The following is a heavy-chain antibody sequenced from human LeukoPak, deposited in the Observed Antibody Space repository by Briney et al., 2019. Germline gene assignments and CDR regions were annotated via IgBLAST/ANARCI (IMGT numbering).Heavy chain of an antibody. J-gene: IGHJ1*01. CDR3: ARLTDSSGWFAKYFQH. CDR2: INTNSGGT. CDR1: GYTFIGYF. D-gene: IGHD6-19*01. V-gene: IGHV1-2*02. Sequence: GASVKVSCKASGYTFIGYFMHWVRQAPGQGLEWMGWINTNSGGTNYAQKFQGRVTMTRDTSINTAYMELSSLRSDDTAVYYCARLTDSSGWFAKYFQHWGQGTLVTVSS.